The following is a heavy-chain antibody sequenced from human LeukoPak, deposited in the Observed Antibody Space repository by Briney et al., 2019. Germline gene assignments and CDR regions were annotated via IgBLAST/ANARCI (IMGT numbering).Heavy chain of an antibody. CDR2: ISGSGGST. J-gene: IGHJ6*02. V-gene: IGHV3-23*01. D-gene: IGHD6-19*01. Sequence: GGSLRLSCAASGFTFSSYAMSWVRQAPGKGLEWVSVISGSGGSTYYADSVKGRFTISRDNSKNTLYLQMNSLRAEDTAVYYCARDLLYSSGWYYYYYGMDVWGQGTTVTVSS. CDR1: GFTFSSYA. CDR3: ARDLLYSSGWYYYYYGMDV.